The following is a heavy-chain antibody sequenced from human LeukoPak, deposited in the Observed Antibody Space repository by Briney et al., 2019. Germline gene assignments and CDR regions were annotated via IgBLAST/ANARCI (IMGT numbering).Heavy chain of an antibody. V-gene: IGHV3-48*01. CDR1: GFTFISYS. CDR3: ARGKSRYYDSSGYDY. Sequence: PGGSLRLSCAASGFTFISYSMDWVRQAPGKGLEWVSYISSSSSTIYYADSVKGRFTISIDNAKNSLYLQMNSLRAEDTAVYYCARGKSRYYDSSGYDYWGQGTLVTVSS. D-gene: IGHD3-22*01. CDR2: ISSSSSTI. J-gene: IGHJ4*02.